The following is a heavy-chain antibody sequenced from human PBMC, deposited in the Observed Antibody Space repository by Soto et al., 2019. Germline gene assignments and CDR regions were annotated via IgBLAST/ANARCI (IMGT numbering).Heavy chain of an antibody. CDR3: ASGTNGAFFVY. Sequence: QVQLVESGGGLVKPGGSLRLSCGASGFTFSDYYMSWIRQAPGKGLEWVSSISSRSSTIFYADSVKGRFTISRDDVKNSLYLQMNSLRAEDTAVYYCASGTNGAFFVYWGQGILVTVSS. CDR1: GFTFSDYY. J-gene: IGHJ4*02. V-gene: IGHV3-11*01. D-gene: IGHD2-8*01. CDR2: ISSRSSTI.